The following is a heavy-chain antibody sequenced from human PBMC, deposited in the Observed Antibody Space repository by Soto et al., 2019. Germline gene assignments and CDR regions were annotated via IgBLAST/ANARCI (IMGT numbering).Heavy chain of an antibody. Sequence: SETLSLTCTVSGGSISSGDYYWSWIRQPPGKGLEWIGYIYYSGSTYYNPSLKSRVTISVDTSKNQFSLKLSSVTAADTAVYYCASEDYYDSSGFNYWGQGTLVTVSS. V-gene: IGHV4-30-4*01. D-gene: IGHD3-22*01. J-gene: IGHJ4*02. CDR2: IYYSGST. CDR3: ASEDYYDSSGFNY. CDR1: GGSISSGDYY.